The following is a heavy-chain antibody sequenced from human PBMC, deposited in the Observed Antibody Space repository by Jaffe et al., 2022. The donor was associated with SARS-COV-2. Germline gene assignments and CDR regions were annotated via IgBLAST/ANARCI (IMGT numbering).Heavy chain of an antibody. CDR2: ISYDGSNK. Sequence: QVQLVESGGGVVQPGRSLRLSCAASGFTFSSYAMHWVRQAPGKGLEWVAVISYDGSNKYYADSVKGRFTISRDNSKNTLYLQMNSLRAEDTAVYYCARDVALLSGWPLGDYYYGMDVWGQGTTVTVSS. V-gene: IGHV3-30-3*01. CDR3: ARDVALLSGWPLGDYYYGMDV. D-gene: IGHD6-19*01. J-gene: IGHJ6*02. CDR1: GFTFSSYA.